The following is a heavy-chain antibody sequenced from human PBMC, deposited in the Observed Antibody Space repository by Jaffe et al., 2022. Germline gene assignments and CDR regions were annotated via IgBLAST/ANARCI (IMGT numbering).Heavy chain of an antibody. CDR2: ISSSGSTI. CDR1: GFTFSSYE. D-gene: IGHD3-16*02. J-gene: IGHJ4*02. V-gene: IGHV3-48*03. CDR3: ARDGRYETYYDYVWGSYRYTDRFDY. Sequence: EVQLVESGGGLVQPGGSLRLSCAASGFTFSSYEMNWVRQAPGKGLEWVSYISSSGSTIYYADSVKGRFTISRDNAKNSLYLQMNSLRAEDTAVYYCARDGRYETYYDYVWGSYRYTDRFDYWGQGTLVTVSS.